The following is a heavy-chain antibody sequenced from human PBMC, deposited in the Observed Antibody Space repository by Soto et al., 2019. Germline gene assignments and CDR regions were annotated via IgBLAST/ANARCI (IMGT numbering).Heavy chain of an antibody. D-gene: IGHD2-2*01. V-gene: IGHV4-30-4*01. J-gene: IGHJ5*02. CDR1: GGSISSGDYY. CDR2: IYYSGST. CDR3: ARDNQFSTGGFDP. Sequence: SETLSLTCTVSGGSISSGDYYWSWIRQPPGKGLEWIGYIYYSGSTYYKQSLKSRVTISVDTSKNQFSLKLSSVTAADTAVYYCARDNQFSTGGFDPWGQGTLVTVSS.